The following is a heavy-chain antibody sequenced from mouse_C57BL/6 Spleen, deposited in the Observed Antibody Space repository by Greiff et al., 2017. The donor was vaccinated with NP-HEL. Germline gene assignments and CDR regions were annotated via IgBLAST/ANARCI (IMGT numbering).Heavy chain of an antibody. CDR3: ARLGYEGLDYAMDY. CDR2: IHPNSGST. CDR1: GYTFTSYW. J-gene: IGHJ4*01. V-gene: IGHV1-64*01. Sequence: QVQLQQSGAELVKPGASVKLSCKASGYTFTSYWMHWVKQRPGQGLEWIGMIHPNSGSTNYNEKFKSKATLTVDKSSSTAYMQLSSLTSEDSAVYYCARLGYEGLDYAMDYWGQGTSVTVSS. D-gene: IGHD2-2*01.